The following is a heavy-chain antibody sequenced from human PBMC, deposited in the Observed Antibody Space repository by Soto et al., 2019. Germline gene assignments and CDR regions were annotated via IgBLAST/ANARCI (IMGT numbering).Heavy chain of an antibody. CDR3: ARGYGTASYYNSES. CDR2: SYYSVST. Sequence: SETRSLTCTVSGGSISSGGYYWSWILHHPGKGLEWIGYSYYSVSTYYNPSLKSRVTISVDTSKNQFSLKLSSVTAADTAVYYCARGYGTASYYNSESWGHGNMVTVSA. V-gene: IGHV4-31*03. CDR1: GGSISSGGYY. J-gene: IGHJ5*01. D-gene: IGHD3-10*01.